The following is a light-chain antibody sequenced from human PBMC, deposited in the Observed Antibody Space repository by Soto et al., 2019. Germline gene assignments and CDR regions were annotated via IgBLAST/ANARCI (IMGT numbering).Light chain of an antibody. J-gene: IGLJ2*01. Sequence: SALTQPASVSGSPGQSITISCTGTSSDVGGFNYVSWHQQHPGKAPKLIIFGVINRPSGVSDRFSGSKSGNTASLTIFGLQAEDEADYHCSSYTRSRTVIFGGGTQLTVL. CDR3: SSYTRSRTVI. CDR1: SSDVGGFNY. V-gene: IGLV2-14*03. CDR2: GVI.